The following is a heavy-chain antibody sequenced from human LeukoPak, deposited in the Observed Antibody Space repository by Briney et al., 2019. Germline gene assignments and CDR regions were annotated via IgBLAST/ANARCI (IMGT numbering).Heavy chain of an antibody. CDR1: GYTLTELS. CDR3: ATPGRAAGTGDITIFLLDAFDI. CDR2: FDPEDGET. D-gene: IGHD3-3*01. V-gene: IGHV1-24*01. Sequence: ASVKVSCKVSGYTLTELSMHWVRQAPGKGLEWMGGFDPEDGETIYAQKFQGRVTMTEDTSTDTAYMELSSLRSEDTAVYYCATPGRAAGTGDITIFLLDAFDIWGQGTMVTVSS. J-gene: IGHJ3*02.